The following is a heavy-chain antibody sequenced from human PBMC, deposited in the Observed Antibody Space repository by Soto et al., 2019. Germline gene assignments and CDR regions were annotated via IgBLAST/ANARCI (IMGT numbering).Heavy chain of an antibody. J-gene: IGHJ4*02. CDR3: ASSSIAARPPYYFDY. V-gene: IGHV1-69*13. D-gene: IGHD6-6*01. CDR2: IIPIFGTA. CDR1: GGTFSSYA. Sequence: SVKVYCKASGGTFSSYAISWVRQAPGQGLEWMGGIIPIFGTANYAQKFQGRVTITADESTSTAYMELSSLRSEDTAVYYCASSSIAARPPYYFDYWGQGTLVTVSS.